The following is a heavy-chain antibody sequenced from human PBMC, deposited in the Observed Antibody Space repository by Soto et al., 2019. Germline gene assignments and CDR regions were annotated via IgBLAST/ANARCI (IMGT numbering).Heavy chain of an antibody. CDR3: AREGGSGGDYYYGMEV. Sequence: PSETLSLTCTFSVDSIRGFYWSCIRHPPGKGLEWIGYIYYSGSTYYNPSLKSRVTISVDTSKNQFSLKLSSVTAADTAVYYCAREGGSGGDYYYGMEVWGQGTTVTVSS. CDR2: IYYSGST. J-gene: IGHJ6*01. V-gene: IGHV4-59*12. CDR1: VDSIRGFY. D-gene: IGHD3-10*01.